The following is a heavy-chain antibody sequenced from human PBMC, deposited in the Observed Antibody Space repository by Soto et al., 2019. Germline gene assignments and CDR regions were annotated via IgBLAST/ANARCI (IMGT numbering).Heavy chain of an antibody. Sequence: QVQLQQWGAGLLKPSETLSLTCAVYGGSFSGYYWSWIRQPPGKGLEWIGEINHSGSTNYNPSLKSRVTISVDTSKNLFSLKLSSVTAADTAVYYCATGQRYFDWFYAFDIWGQGTMVTVSS. V-gene: IGHV4-34*01. CDR1: GGSFSGYY. J-gene: IGHJ3*02. D-gene: IGHD3-9*01. CDR3: ATGQRYFDWFYAFDI. CDR2: INHSGST.